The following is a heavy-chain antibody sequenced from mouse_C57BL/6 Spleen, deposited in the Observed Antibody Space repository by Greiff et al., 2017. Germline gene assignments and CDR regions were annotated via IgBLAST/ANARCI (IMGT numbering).Heavy chain of an antibody. V-gene: IGHV1-26*01. Sequence: VQLQQSGPELVKPGASVKISCKASGYTFTDYYMNWVKQSHGKSLEWIGDINPNNGGTSYNQKFKGKATLTVDKSSSTAYMELRSLTSEDSAVYYCAPYYFDYWGQGTTLTVSS. CDR3: APYYFDY. CDR1: GYTFTDYY. J-gene: IGHJ2*01. CDR2: INPNNGGT.